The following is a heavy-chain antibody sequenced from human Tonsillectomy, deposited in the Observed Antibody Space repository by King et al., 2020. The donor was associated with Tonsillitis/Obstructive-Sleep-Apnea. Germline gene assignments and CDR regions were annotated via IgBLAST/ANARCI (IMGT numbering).Heavy chain of an antibody. D-gene: IGHD1-26*01. J-gene: IGHJ4*02. V-gene: IGHV4-59*01. Sequence: QLQESGPGLVKPSETLSLTCTVSGGSISSYSWTWIRQPPGKGLEWIGNIDHSGSSYYKPSLKSRVSMSLDTSQNQVSLKLSSVTAADTAVYYCARALVGGISATFDYWGQGALVTVSS. CDR2: IDHSGSS. CDR3: ARALVGGISATFDY. CDR1: GGSISSYS.